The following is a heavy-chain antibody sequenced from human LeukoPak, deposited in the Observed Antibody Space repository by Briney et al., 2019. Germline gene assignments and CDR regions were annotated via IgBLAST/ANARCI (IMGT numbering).Heavy chain of an antibody. CDR1: GFTFDDYA. CDR3: AKGKWLAIDY. CDR2: ISWNSGSI. J-gene: IGHJ4*02. Sequence: GGSLRLSCAASGFTFDDYAMHWVRQAPGKGLEWVSGISWNSGSIGYADSVKGRFTISRDNAKNSLYLQMNSLRAEDTALYYCAKGKWLAIDYWGQGTLVTVSS. D-gene: IGHD6-19*01. V-gene: IGHV3-9*01.